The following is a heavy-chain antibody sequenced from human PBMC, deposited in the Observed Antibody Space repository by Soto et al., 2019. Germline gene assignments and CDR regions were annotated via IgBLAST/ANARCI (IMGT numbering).Heavy chain of an antibody. CDR1: GGTFSSYA. V-gene: IGHV1-69*13. CDR2: IIPIFGTA. D-gene: IGHD3-22*01. CDR3: ARSGSKYYYDSSGYLSWFDP. Sequence: SVKVSCKASGGTFSSYAISWVRQAPGQGLEWMGGIIPIFGTANYAQKFQGRVTITADESTSTAYMELSSLRSEDTAVYYCARSGSKYYYDSSGYLSWFDPWGQGTLVTVSS. J-gene: IGHJ5*02.